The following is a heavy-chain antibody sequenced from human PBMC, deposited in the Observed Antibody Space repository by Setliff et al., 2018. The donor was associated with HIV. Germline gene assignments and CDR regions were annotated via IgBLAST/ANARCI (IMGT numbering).Heavy chain of an antibody. Sequence: PSETLSLTCTVSGGSIISSSYYWGWIRQPPGKGLECIGTMYYRGTTYHNPYLKSRVTFSADTSKNQFTLNLNSVTATDTAVYYWVRQGLTMNRGVPAPILYYFDYWGQGILVTVSS. V-gene: IGHV4-39*01. CDR2: MYYRGTT. J-gene: IGHJ4*02. D-gene: IGHD3-10*01. CDR3: VRQGLTMNRGVPAPILYYFDY. CDR1: GGSIISSSYY.